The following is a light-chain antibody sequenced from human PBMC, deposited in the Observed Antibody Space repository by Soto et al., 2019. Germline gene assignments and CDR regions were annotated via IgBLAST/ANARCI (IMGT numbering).Light chain of an antibody. CDR2: STN. Sequence: QTVVTQEPSFSVSPGGTVTLTCGLSSGSVSTSYYPSWYQQTPGQPPRTLIYSTNTRSSGVPDRFSGSILGNKAALTITGAQADDESDYYCALSMGIGSWVFGGGTKRTVL. CDR3: ALSMGIGSWV. V-gene: IGLV8-61*01. J-gene: IGLJ3*02. CDR1: SGSVSTSYY.